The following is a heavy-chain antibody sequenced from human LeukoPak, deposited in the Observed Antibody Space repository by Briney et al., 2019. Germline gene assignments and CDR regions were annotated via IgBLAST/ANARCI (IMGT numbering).Heavy chain of an antibody. CDR3: ARDGSSWSNWLDP. J-gene: IGHJ5*02. D-gene: IGHD6-13*01. CDR2: INSDGSTT. V-gene: IGHV3-74*01. CDR1: GFTFSHYW. Sequence: PGGSLRLSCAASGFTFSHYWMHWVHQAPGRGLVWVSRINSDGSTTSYADSVKGRFTISRDNAKNTLYLQMNSLRAEDTAVYYCARDGSSWSNWLDPWGQGTLVTVSS.